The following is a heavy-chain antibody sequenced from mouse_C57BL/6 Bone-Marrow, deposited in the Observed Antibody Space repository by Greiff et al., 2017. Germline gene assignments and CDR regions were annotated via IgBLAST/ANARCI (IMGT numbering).Heavy chain of an antibody. J-gene: IGHJ3*01. V-gene: IGHV6-3*01. Sequence: EVKLLESGGGLVQPGGSMKLSCVASGFTFSNYWMNWVRQSPEKGLEWVAQIRLKSDNYATHYAESVKGRFTISRDDSKSNVYLQMNNLRAEDTGIYYCTGSQLAWFAYWGQGTLVTVSA. CDR1: GFTFSNYW. CDR3: TGSQLAWFAY. CDR2: IRLKSDNYAT. D-gene: IGHD4-1*02.